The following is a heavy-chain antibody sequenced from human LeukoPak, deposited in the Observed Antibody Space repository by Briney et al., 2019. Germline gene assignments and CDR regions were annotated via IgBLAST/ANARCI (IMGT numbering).Heavy chain of an antibody. CDR3: ARGWFGGSCHFDY. D-gene: IGHD2-15*01. V-gene: IGHV4-59*12. CDR2: IYYSGST. J-gene: IGHJ4*02. Sequence: SETLSLTCSVSGGSISSYYWSWIRQPPGKGLEWIGYIYYSGSTNYNPSLKSRVTISVDTSKNQFSLKLSSVTAADTAVYYCARGWFGGSCHFDYWGQGTLVTVSS. CDR1: GGSISSYY.